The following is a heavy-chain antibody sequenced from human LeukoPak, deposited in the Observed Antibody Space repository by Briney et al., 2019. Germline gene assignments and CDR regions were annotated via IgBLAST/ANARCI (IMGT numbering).Heavy chain of an antibody. V-gene: IGHV3-30*02. CDR2: IRYDGGNK. Sequence: PGGSLRLSCAASGFTFSSYGMHWVRQAPGKGLEWVAFIRYDGGNKYYADSVKGRFTISRDNSKNTLYLQMNSLRAEDTAVYYCAKDRYIVGATGNFDYWGQGTLVTVSS. CDR3: AKDRYIVGATGNFDY. D-gene: IGHD1-26*01. J-gene: IGHJ4*02. CDR1: GFTFSSYG.